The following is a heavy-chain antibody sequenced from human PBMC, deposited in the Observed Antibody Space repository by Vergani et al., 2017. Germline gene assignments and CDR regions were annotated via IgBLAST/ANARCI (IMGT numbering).Heavy chain of an antibody. CDR2: IYHSGHT. Sequence: QLQLQESGSGLVKPSQTLSLTCAVSGGSISSGGYSWSWIRQPPGKGLEWIGYIYHSGHTYYNPSLKSRVTISVDRSKNQFSLKLSSVTAADTAVYYCAGQGTSADYFDYWGQGTLVTVSS. CDR1: GGSISSGGYS. CDR3: AGQGTSADYFDY. D-gene: IGHD3-10*01. V-gene: IGHV4-30-2*01. J-gene: IGHJ4*02.